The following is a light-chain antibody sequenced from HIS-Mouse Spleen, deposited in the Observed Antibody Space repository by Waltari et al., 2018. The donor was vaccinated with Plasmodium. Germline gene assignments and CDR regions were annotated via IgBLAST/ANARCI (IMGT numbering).Light chain of an antibody. CDR1: ALPKKS. CDR2: EDS. CDR3: YSTDSSGNHRV. J-gene: IGLJ3*02. Sequence: SYELTQPPSVSVSPGQTARTTSSGDALPKKSAYWYQQKSGQAPVLVIYEDSKRPSGIPERFSGSSSGTMATLTISGAQVEDEADYYCYSTDSSGNHRVFGGGTKLTVL. V-gene: IGLV3-10*01.